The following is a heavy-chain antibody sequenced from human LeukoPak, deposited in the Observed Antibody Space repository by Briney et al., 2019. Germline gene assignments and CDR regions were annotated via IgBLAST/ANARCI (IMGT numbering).Heavy chain of an antibody. V-gene: IGHV1-46*01. Sequence: ASVKVSCKASGYTFTSYYMHWVRQAPGQGLERXXXXNPSGGSTSYAQKFQGRVTMTRDTSTSTVYMELSSLRSEDTAVYYCARDVTYDFWSGYWFDPWGQGTLVTVSS. D-gene: IGHD3-3*01. CDR3: ARDVTYDFWSGYWFDP. J-gene: IGHJ5*02. CDR1: GYTFTSYY. CDR2: XNPSGGST.